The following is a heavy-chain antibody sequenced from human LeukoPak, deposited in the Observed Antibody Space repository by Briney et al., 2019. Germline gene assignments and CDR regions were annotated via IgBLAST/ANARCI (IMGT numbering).Heavy chain of an antibody. J-gene: IGHJ5*02. CDR1: GVSISNYY. CDR3: ASGYQTFDP. D-gene: IGHD5-18*01. Sequence: SETLSLTCTVSGVSISNYYWNWVRQSPGKGLEWIGYIHYSESTNYNPSLKSRVTISADTPKNQFSLKLRSVTAADAAVYYCASGYQTFDPWGQGTLVTVSS. V-gene: IGHV4-59*01. CDR2: IHYSEST.